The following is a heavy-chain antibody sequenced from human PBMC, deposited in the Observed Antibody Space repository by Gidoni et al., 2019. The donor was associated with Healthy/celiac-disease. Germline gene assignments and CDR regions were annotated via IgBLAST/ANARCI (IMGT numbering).Heavy chain of an antibody. J-gene: IGHJ4*02. Sequence: QVQLVESGGGVVQPGRSLRLSCAASGFTFSSYGMHWVRQAPGKGLEWVAVISYDGSNKYYADSVKGRFTISRDNSKNTLYLQMNSLRAEDTAVYYCAKGVQGIYWGQGTLVTVSS. CDR3: AKGVQGIY. CDR1: GFTFSSYG. CDR2: ISYDGSNK. V-gene: IGHV3-30*18.